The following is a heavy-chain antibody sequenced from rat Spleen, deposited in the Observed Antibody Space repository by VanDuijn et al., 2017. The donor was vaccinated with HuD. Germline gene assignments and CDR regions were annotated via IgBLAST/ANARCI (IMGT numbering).Heavy chain of an antibody. V-gene: IGHV5S23*01. CDR3: ARDLYDFDY. CDR2: ISSGGRNT. Sequence: EVQLVESGGGLVQPGRSLKLSCAASGFIFSDHYVAWVRQAPTKGLEWVASISSGGRNTYYRDSVKGRFTISRDNAKNTLYLQLDSLRSEDTGTYYCARDLYDFDYWGQGVLVTVSS. CDR1: GFIFSDHY. J-gene: IGHJ2*01.